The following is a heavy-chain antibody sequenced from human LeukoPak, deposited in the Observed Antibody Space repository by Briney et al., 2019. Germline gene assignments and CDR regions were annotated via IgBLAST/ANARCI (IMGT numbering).Heavy chain of an antibody. CDR1: GGTFSSYA. CDR3: ARDRYGSGSTPPVGWFDP. J-gene: IGHJ5*02. Sequence: ASVKVSCKASGGTFSSYAISWVRQAPGQGLEWMGRINPNSGGTDYAQKFQGRVTMTRDTSISTAYMELSGLKSDDTAVYYCARDRYGSGSTPPVGWFDPWGQGTLVTVSS. V-gene: IGHV1-2*06. CDR2: INPNSGGT. D-gene: IGHD2-15*01.